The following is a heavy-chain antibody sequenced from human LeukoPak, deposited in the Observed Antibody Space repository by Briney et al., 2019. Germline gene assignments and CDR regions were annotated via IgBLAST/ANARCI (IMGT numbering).Heavy chain of an antibody. CDR3: ASASIYCSSTSCHKWLDP. CDR1: GGTFSSYA. V-gene: IGHV1-69*05. J-gene: IGHJ5*02. D-gene: IGHD2-2*01. Sequence: ASVKVSCKASGGTFSSYAISWVRQAPGQGLEWMGGIIPIFGTANYAQKFQGRVTITTDESTSTAYMELSSLRSEDTAVYYCASASIYCSSTSCHKWLDPWGQGTLVTVSS. CDR2: IIPIFGTA.